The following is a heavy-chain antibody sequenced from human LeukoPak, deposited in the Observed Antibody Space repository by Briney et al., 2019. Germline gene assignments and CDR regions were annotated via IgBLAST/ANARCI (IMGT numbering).Heavy chain of an antibody. D-gene: IGHD3-10*01. Sequence: NPSETLSLTCTVSDGSISGSTYFWDWIRQPPGKGLEWIGNIFSDGTTDYNPSLKSRVTMSVDTSNSQFSLQVNSVTAADTAVYYCARHAAYGPLAVWGQGAMVTVSS. CDR3: ARHAAYGPLAV. CDR2: IFSDGTT. V-gene: IGHV4-39*01. J-gene: IGHJ3*01. CDR1: DGSISGSTYF.